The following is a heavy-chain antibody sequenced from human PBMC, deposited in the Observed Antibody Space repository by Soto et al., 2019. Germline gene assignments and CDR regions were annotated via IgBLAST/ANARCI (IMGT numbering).Heavy chain of an antibody. J-gene: IGHJ5*02. D-gene: IGHD2-15*01. V-gene: IGHV3-53*01. CDR1: GFTVSSKY. Sequence: GESLRHSCAASGFTVSSKYMNWVRQAPGKGLEWVSIIWSAGLTYYADSVRGRFTISRDISKNILFLHMNHLRAEESAIYYCARELPPDLWGQGTLVTVSS. CDR2: IWSAGLT. CDR3: ARELPPDL.